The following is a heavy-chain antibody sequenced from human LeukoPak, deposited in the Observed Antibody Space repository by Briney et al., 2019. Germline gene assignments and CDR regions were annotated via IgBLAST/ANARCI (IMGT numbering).Heavy chain of an antibody. V-gene: IGHV3-23*01. J-gene: IGHJ4*02. CDR1: GFTFSTYG. CDR3: AKERSSGSYYPRGGPIDY. D-gene: IGHD1-26*01. CDR2: ISGGGDRT. Sequence: GGSLRLSCAAAGFTFSTYGMSWVRQAPGKGLEWVSGISGGGDRTSYAQSVKGRFTISRDNFKNMLYLQMNSLRAEDTAVYYCAKERSSGSYYPRGGPIDYWGQGTLVTVSS.